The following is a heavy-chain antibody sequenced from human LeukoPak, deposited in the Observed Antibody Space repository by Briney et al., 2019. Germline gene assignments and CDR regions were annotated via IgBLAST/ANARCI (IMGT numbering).Heavy chain of an antibody. CDR3: ASIAVAGNLDY. V-gene: IGHV3-30*04. D-gene: IGHD6-19*01. CDR2: ISYDGSNK. CDR1: GFTFSSYA. J-gene: IGHJ4*02. Sequence: GGSLRLSCAASGFTFSSYAMHWVRRAPGKGLEWVAVISYDGSNKYYADSVKGRFTISRDNSKNTLYLQMNSLRAEDTAVYYCASIAVAGNLDYWGQGTLVTVSS.